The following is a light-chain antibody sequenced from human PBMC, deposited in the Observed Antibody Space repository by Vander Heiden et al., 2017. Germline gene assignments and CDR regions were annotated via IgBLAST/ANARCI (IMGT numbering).Light chain of an antibody. Sequence: DIQMTQSPSSLSASVGDRVTITCRASQTISSYLNWYQQKPGKAPKLLIYGVSSLQSGVPSRFSGSGSGTDFTLTISSLQPEDFATYYCQQSYTSPPGAPFGGGTKLEIK. V-gene: IGKV1-39*01. J-gene: IGKJ4*01. CDR1: QTISSY. CDR3: QQSYTSPPGAP. CDR2: GVS.